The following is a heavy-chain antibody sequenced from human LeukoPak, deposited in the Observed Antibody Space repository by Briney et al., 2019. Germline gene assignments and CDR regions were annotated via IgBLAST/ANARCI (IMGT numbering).Heavy chain of an antibody. Sequence: PGGSLRLSCAASGFTVSSNYMSWVRQAPGKGLEWVSVIYSGGSTYYADSVKGRFTISRDNSKNTLYLQMNSLRAEDTAVYHCARDRDGGNSGSDWGQGTLVTVSS. V-gene: IGHV3-53*01. D-gene: IGHD4-23*01. J-gene: IGHJ4*02. CDR2: IYSGGST. CDR3: ARDRDGGNSGSD. CDR1: GFTVSSNY.